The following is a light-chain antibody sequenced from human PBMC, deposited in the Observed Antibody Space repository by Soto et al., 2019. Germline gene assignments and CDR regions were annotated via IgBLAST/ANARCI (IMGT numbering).Light chain of an antibody. V-gene: IGKV3-15*01. Sequence: EIVMTQSPATLSVSPGERATLSCRASQSVSSNLAWYQQIPGQAPRLLIYGASTRATGIPAKFSGSGSGTEFTLTLSSLQSEDFAVYYCQQYNNWPLTFGGGTKVEIK. CDR1: QSVSSN. CDR2: GAS. J-gene: IGKJ4*01. CDR3: QQYNNWPLT.